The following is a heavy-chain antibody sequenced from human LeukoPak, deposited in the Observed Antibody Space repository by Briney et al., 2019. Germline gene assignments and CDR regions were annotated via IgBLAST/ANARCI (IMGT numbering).Heavy chain of an antibody. CDR1: GFNFSNYW. D-gene: IGHD6-13*01. CDR3: AREHSRSWYYFDY. Sequence: PGGSLRLSCAASGFNFSNYWMHWVRQAPGKGLVWVSRINSDGSSTSYADSVKGRFTISRDNAKNTLYLQMNSLRAEDTAVYYCAREHSRSWYYFDYWGQGTLVTVSS. J-gene: IGHJ4*02. CDR2: INSDGSST. V-gene: IGHV3-74*01.